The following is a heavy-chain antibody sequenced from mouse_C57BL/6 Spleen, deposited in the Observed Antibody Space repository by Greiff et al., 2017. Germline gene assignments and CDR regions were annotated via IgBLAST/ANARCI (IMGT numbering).Heavy chain of an antibody. Sequence: EVKLMESGPGLAKPSQTLSLTCSVTGYSITSDYWNWIRKLPGNKLEYMGYISYSGSTYYNPSLKSPISITLDTSKNPSYLQLSSVTAEDTATYYCARVQLGYYFDYWGQGTTLTVSS. D-gene: IGHD4-1*02. J-gene: IGHJ2*01. V-gene: IGHV3-8*01. CDR2: ISYSGST. CDR1: GYSITSDY. CDR3: ARVQLGYYFDY.